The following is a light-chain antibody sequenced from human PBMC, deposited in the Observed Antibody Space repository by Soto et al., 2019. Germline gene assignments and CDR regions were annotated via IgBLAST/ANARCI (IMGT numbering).Light chain of an antibody. J-gene: IGLJ2*01. CDR3: GTWDNSLSAGV. CDR1: SSNIGNNY. Sequence: QSVLTQPPSVSAAPGQKVTISCSGSSSNIGNNYVSWYQHLPGTAPRLLIYDDKTRPSGIPDRFSGSKSGTSATLGITGLQTGDEADYYCGTWDNSLSAGVFGGGTKVTVL. V-gene: IGLV1-51*01. CDR2: DDK.